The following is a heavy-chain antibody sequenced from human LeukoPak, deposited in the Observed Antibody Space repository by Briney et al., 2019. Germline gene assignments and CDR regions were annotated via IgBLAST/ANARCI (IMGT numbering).Heavy chain of an antibody. J-gene: IGHJ4*02. Sequence: GASVKVSCKASGYTFAGYYMHWVRQAPGQGLEWMGWINPNSGGTNYAQKFQGRVTMTRDTSISTAYMKLSRLRSDDTAVYYCARGLEYSSSSGDYWGQGTLVTVSS. V-gene: IGHV1-2*02. CDR1: GYTFAGYY. CDR2: INPNSGGT. CDR3: ARGLEYSSSSGDY. D-gene: IGHD6-6*01.